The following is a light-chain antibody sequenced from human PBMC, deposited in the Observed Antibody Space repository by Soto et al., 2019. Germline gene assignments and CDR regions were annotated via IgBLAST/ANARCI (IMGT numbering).Light chain of an antibody. V-gene: IGLV2-11*01. CDR3: CSYAGSYTFEVV. Sequence: QSALTQPRSVSGSPGQSVTISCTGTSRDVGGYNYVSWYQQHPGKAPKLMIYDVSKRPSGVPDRFSGSKSGNTASLTISGLQAEDEADYSCCSYAGSYTFEVVFGGGTKLTVL. J-gene: IGLJ2*01. CDR2: DVS. CDR1: SRDVGGYNY.